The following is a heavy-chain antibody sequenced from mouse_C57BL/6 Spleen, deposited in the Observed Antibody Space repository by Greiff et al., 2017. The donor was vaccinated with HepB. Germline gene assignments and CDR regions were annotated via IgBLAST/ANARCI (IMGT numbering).Heavy chain of an antibody. Sequence: QVQLKQPGAELVMPGASVKLSCKASGYTFTSYWMHWVKQRPGQGLEWIGEIDPSDSYTNYNQKFKGKSTLTVDKSSSTAYMQLSSLTSEDSAVYYCARGDYGGRDYWGQGTTLTVSS. V-gene: IGHV1-69*01. J-gene: IGHJ2*01. CDR3: ARGDYGGRDY. CDR1: GYTFTSYW. CDR2: IDPSDSYT. D-gene: IGHD2-4*01.